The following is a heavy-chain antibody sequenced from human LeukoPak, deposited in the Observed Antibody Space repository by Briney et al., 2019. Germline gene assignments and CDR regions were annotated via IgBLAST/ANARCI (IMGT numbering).Heavy chain of an antibody. V-gene: IGHV3-23*01. CDR3: AKDSLAARPSFDY. D-gene: IGHD6-6*01. CDR1: GFTFSGYA. J-gene: IGHJ4*02. CDR2: MSGSGVGT. Sequence: GGSLRLSCAASGFTFSGYAMSWVRQAPGKGLEWVSAMSGSGVGTYYVDSVKGRFTISRDNSKNTLYLQMNSLRAEDTAVYYCAKDSLAARPSFDYWGQGTLVTVSS.